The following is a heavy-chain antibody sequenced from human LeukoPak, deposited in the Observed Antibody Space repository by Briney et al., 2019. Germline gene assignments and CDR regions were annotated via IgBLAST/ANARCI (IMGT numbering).Heavy chain of an antibody. CDR3: ARFHYDSSGYSSH. D-gene: IGHD3-22*01. V-gene: IGHV1-46*01. J-gene: IGHJ4*02. CDR1: EYTFTSYY. CDR2: INPSGGST. Sequence: ASAKVSCKASEYTFTSYYMHWVRQAPGQGLEWMGIINPSGGSTRYAQKFQGRVTMTRDMSTSTVYMELSSLRSEDTAVYYCARFHYDSSGYSSHWGQETLVTVSS.